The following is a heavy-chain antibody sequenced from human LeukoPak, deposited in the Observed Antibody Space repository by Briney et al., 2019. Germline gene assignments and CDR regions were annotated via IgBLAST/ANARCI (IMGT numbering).Heavy chain of an antibody. CDR2: ISYDGSNK. CDR3: ARGPTYYDILTGSPNDY. V-gene: IGHV3-30-3*01. J-gene: IGHJ4*02. Sequence: PGGSLRLSCAASGFTFSSYAMHWVRQAPGKGQEWVAVISYDGSNKYYADSVKGRFTISRDNSKNTLYLQMNSLRAEDTAVYYCARGPTYYDILTGSPNDYWGQGTLVTVSS. CDR1: GFTFSSYA. D-gene: IGHD3-9*01.